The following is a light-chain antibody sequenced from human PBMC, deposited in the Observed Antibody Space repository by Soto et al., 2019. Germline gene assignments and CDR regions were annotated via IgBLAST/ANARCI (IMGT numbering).Light chain of an antibody. CDR1: SSDVGGYNY. CDR2: DVS. CDR3: CSYAGSPYV. Sequence: QSALTQPRSVSGSPGQSVTISCTGTSSDVGGYNYVSWYQQHPGKAPTLIIYDVSKRPSGVPDRFSGSKSGNTSSLTISGLHAEDEAQYYCCSYAGSPYVFGTGTKLTFL. V-gene: IGLV2-11*01. J-gene: IGLJ1*01.